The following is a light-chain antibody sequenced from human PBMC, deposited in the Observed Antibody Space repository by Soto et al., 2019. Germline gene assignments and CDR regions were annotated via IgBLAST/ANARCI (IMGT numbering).Light chain of an antibody. J-gene: IGKJ1*01. CDR1: QDITGD. V-gene: IGKV1-13*02. CDR3: QQFHSYPRT. CDR2: DAS. Sequence: AVQLTQSPSYLSASVGDTVTITCRASQDITGDLAWYQQSPGKPPILLLYDASRLESGVPSRFAGSGPGTDFSLTIRSLQPEDFATYFCQQFHSYPRTFGQGTKV.